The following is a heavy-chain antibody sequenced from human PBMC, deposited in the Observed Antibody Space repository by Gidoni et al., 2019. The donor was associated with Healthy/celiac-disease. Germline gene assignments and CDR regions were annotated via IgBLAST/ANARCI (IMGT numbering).Heavy chain of an antibody. V-gene: IGHV3-23*01. J-gene: IGHJ4*02. D-gene: IGHD6-13*01. CDR3: AKDPPVLGSSWPYYFDY. CDR1: GFTFSSYA. Sequence: EVQLLESGGGLVQPGGSLRLSCAASGFTFSSYAMSWVRQAPGKGLEWVSAISGSGGSTYYADSVKGRFTISRDNSKNTLYLQMNSLRAEDTAVYYCAKDPPVLGSSWPYYFDYWGQGTLVTVSS. CDR2: ISGSGGST.